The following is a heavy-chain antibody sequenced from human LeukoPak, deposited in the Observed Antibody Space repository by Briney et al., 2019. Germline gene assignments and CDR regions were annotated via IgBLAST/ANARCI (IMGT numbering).Heavy chain of an antibody. V-gene: IGHV3-21*01. CDR1: GFRFGSYW. CDR2: ISSSSSYI. J-gene: IGHJ1*01. Sequence: NPGGSLRLSCAASGFRFGSYWMNWVRQAPGKGLEWVSSISSSSSYIYYADSEKGRFTISRDNAKNSLFLQMNSLRAEDTAVYYCARDPPSFQHWGQGTLVTVSS. CDR3: ARDPPSFQH.